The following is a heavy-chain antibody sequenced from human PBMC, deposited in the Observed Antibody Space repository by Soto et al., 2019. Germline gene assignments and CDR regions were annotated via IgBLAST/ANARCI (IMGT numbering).Heavy chain of an antibody. D-gene: IGHD6-13*01. CDR1: GFSLSTSGVA. CDR2: IYWDDNK. V-gene: IGHV2-5*02. J-gene: IGHJ4*02. CDR3: AHRYSSSYDY. Sequence: QITLKESGPPLVKPTQTLTLTCTFSGFSLSTSGVAVGWIRQPPGKALECLALIYWDDNKRYSPSLQSRITLTKDTSKNQVVLTITNMDPVDTATYYCAHRYSSSYDYWGQGTLVTVSS.